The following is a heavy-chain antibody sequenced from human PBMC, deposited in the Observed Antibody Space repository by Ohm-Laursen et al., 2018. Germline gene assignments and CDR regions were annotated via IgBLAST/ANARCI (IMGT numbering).Heavy chain of an antibody. V-gene: IGHV3-30*03. CDR1: GFTFVTYG. CDR2: IGYDGNNK. D-gene: IGHD5-18*01. Sequence: SLRLSCSASGFTFVTYGMHWVRQAPGKGLEWVAVIGYDGNNKFYADSVKGRFTISRDNSKNTLYLQLNSLRAEDTAVYYCVIIDQGNTATPIDYWGQGTLVTVSS. CDR3: VIIDQGNTATPIDY. J-gene: IGHJ4*02.